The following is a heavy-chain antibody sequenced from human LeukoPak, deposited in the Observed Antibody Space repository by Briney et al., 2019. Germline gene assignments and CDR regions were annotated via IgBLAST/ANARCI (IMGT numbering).Heavy chain of an antibody. D-gene: IGHD3-10*01. Sequence: PGGSLRLSCAASGFTFSNAWRSWVRQGPGKGLEWVGRIKRKTDVGTTAYAAPVKGRFTISRDDSKHTLYLQINSLKTEDTAVYYCTTQRSRITMVRGVIRSDHWGQGTLVTVSS. CDR1: GFTFSNAW. J-gene: IGHJ4*02. CDR2: IKRKTDVGTT. V-gene: IGHV3-15*01. CDR3: TTQRSRITMVRGVIRSDH.